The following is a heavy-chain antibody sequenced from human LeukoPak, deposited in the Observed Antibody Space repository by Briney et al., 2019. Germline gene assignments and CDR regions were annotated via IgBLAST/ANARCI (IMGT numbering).Heavy chain of an antibody. D-gene: IGHD3-3*01. CDR2: IYSGGST. J-gene: IGHJ3*02. Sequence: GGSLRLSCAASGFTVSSSYMSWVRQAPGKGLEWVSVIYSGGSTYYADSVKGRFTISRGNSKNTLYLQMNSLRAEDTAVYYCARVRVTYYDFWSGYSHAFDIWGQGTMVTVSS. CDR1: GFTVSSSY. CDR3: ARVRVTYYDFWSGYSHAFDI. V-gene: IGHV3-53*01.